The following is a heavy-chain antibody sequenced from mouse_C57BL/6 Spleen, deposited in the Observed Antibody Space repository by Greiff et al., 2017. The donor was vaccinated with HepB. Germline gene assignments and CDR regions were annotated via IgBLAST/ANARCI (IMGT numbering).Heavy chain of an antibody. V-gene: IGHV5-6*01. Sequence: EVQRVESGGDLVKPGGSLKLSCAASGFTFSSYGMSWVRQTPDKRLEWVATISSGGSYTYYPDSVKGRFTISRDNAKNTLYLQMSSLKSEDTAMYYCARGDDYDGVFAYWGQGTLVTVSA. CDR3: ARGDDYDGVFAY. CDR1: GFTFSSYG. D-gene: IGHD2-4*01. J-gene: IGHJ3*01. CDR2: ISSGGSYT.